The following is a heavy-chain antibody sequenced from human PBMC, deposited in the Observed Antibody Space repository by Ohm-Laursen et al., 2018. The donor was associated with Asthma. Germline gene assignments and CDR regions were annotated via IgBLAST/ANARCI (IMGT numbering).Heavy chain of an antibody. CDR3: VRAHSGSYSYAFDI. V-gene: IGHV3-53*01. D-gene: IGHD1-26*01. CDR2: IYNGGST. J-gene: IGHJ3*02. CDR1: GITVSVNY. Sequence: GSLRLSCAASGITVSVNYMSWVRQAPGKGLEWVPVIYNGGSTYHADSVRGRFTISRDNSKNTLYLQMNSLRGEDTAVYYCVRAHSGSYSYAFDIWGQGTVVTVS.